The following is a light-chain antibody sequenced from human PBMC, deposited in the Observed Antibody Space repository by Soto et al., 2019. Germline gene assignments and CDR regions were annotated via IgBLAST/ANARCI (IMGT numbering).Light chain of an antibody. Sequence: EIVMTQSPATLSVSPGERATLSCRASQSVSSNLAWYQQKPGQAPRLLIYGASTRATGIPARFSGSGSGTEFTPTISSLQSEDFAVSYCQQYNNWPETFGQGTKV. CDR2: GAS. V-gene: IGKV3-15*01. CDR3: QQYNNWPET. J-gene: IGKJ1*01. CDR1: QSVSSN.